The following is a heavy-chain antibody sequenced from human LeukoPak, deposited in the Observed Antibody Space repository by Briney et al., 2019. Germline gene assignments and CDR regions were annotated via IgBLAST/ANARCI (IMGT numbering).Heavy chain of an antibody. V-gene: IGHV3-74*01. CDR3: AKDLWGEIDGFFDS. Sequence: GGPLRLSCDACGHVLGSHWKHWVRQAPGKGLVWVARVGRCGMRTSYAESVRGRFTISRDNAKNAVSVNVHSLRAEDGAVYYFAKDLWGEIDGFFDSWGQRSLVTVSS. CDR2: VGRCGMRT. J-gene: IGHJ4*02. CDR1: GHVLGSHW. D-gene: IGHD2/OR15-2a*01.